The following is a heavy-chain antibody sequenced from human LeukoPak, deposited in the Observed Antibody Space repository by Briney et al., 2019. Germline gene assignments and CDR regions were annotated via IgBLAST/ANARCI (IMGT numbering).Heavy chain of an antibody. CDR2: IYYSGST. D-gene: IGHD3-10*01. CDR1: GGSISSGGYY. V-gene: IGHV4-31*03. CDR3: ARDWAMVRGNRTPPGDYYYGMDV. Sequence: PSETLSLTCTVSGGSISSGGYYWSWIRQHPGKGLEWIGYIYYSGSTYYNPSLKSRVTISVDTYKNQFSLKLSSVTAADTAVYYCARDWAMVRGNRTPPGDYYYGMDVWGQGTTVTVSS. J-gene: IGHJ6*02.